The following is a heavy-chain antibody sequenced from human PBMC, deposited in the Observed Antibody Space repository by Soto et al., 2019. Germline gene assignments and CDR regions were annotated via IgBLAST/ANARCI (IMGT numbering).Heavy chain of an antibody. D-gene: IGHD6-19*01. CDR3: ARDRGIAVAGTFDY. CDR2: IFHTGST. CDR1: GGSVSSNDYY. Sequence: QVQLQESGPGLVKPSETLSLTCTVSGGSVSSNDYYWSWIRQPPGKGLEWIGHIFHTGSTTYNPSLMSRVPISIDTSQSQFSLRLSSVTAADTAVYFCARDRGIAVAGTFDYWGQGTLLSVSS. J-gene: IGHJ4*02. V-gene: IGHV4-61*08.